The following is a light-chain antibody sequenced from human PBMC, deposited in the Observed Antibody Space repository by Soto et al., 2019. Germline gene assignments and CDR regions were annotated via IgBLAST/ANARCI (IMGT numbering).Light chain of an antibody. CDR3: SSYTPSSTPFV. J-gene: IGLJ1*01. Sequence: QSALTQPASVSGSPGQSITISCTGTSSDVGGYNFVSWYQHHPGKAPKLIIYDVSNRPSGVSNRFSGSKSGNTASLTISGLQAEDEADYHCSSYTPSSTPFVFGTGIKLTVL. CDR2: DVS. V-gene: IGLV2-14*03. CDR1: SSDVGGYNF.